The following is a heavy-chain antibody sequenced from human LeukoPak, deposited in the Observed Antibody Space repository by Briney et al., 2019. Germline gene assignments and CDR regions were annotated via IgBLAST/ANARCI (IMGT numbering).Heavy chain of an antibody. V-gene: IGHV3-74*01. CDR1: GFTFSSYA. Sequence: GGSLRLSCAASGFTFSSYAMSWVRQAPGKGLVWVSRINSDGSSTSYADSVKGRFTISRDNSKNTLYLQMNSLRAEDTAVYYCAKAWVTVVRGVQTWGQGTLVTVSS. J-gene: IGHJ5*02. CDR2: INSDGSST. D-gene: IGHD3-10*01. CDR3: AKAWVTVVRGVQT.